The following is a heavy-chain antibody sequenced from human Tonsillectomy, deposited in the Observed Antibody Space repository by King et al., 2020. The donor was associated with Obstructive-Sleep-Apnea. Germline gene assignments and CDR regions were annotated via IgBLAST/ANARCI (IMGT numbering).Heavy chain of an antibody. J-gene: IGHJ6*02. CDR3: ARDHDYFDSSGYYHYYYYGMDV. CDR2: ISSSGSTI. V-gene: IGHV3-11*01. Sequence: VQLVESGGGLVKPGGSLRLSCAASGFTFSDYYMSWIRQAPGKGLEWVSYISSSGSTIYYADSVKGRFTISRDNAKNSLYLQMNSLRAEDTAVYYCARDHDYFDSSGYYHYYYYGMDVWGQGTTVTVSS. CDR1: GFTFSDYY. D-gene: IGHD3-22*01.